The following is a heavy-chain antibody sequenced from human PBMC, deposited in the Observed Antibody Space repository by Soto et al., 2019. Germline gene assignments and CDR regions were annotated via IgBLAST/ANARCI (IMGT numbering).Heavy chain of an antibody. V-gene: IGHV4-59*08. D-gene: IGHD6-19*01. CDR1: GGSISSYY. CDR2: IYYSGST. CDR3: ARQVGGWAPWYFDY. J-gene: IGHJ4*02. Sequence: QVQLQESGPGLVKPSETLSLTCTVSGGSISSYYWSWIRQPPGKGLEWIGYIYYSGSTNYNPSLKSRVPISVDTSKNQFSLKLSSVTAADTAVYYCARQVGGWAPWYFDYWGQGTLVTVSS.